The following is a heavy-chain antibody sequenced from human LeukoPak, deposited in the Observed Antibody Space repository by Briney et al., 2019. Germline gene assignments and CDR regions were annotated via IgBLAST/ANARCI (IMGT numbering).Heavy chain of an antibody. CDR1: GGSISSYY. CDR2: IYTSGST. Sequence: KSSETLSLTCTVSGGSISSYYWSWIRQPPGKGLEWIGYIYTSGSTNYNPSLKSRVTISVDTSKNQFSLKLSSVTAADTAVYYCARSYYYYYMDVWGKGTTVTVSS. CDR3: ARSYYYYYMDV. J-gene: IGHJ6*03. V-gene: IGHV4-4*09.